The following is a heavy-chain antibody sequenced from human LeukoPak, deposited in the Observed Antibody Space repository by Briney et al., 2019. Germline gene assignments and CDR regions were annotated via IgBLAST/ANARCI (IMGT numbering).Heavy chain of an antibody. Sequence: MPSETLSLTCTVSGGSISTSNYYWGWIRQPPGKGLEWIGNIFYSGSTYYSPSVKSRVTISLDTSRNQFSLKLSSVTAADTAVYYCARHLGSGSDLPFDYWGQGTLVTVSS. CDR2: IFYSGST. D-gene: IGHD3-10*01. CDR1: GGSISTSNYY. V-gene: IGHV4-39*01. CDR3: ARHLGSGSDLPFDY. J-gene: IGHJ4*02.